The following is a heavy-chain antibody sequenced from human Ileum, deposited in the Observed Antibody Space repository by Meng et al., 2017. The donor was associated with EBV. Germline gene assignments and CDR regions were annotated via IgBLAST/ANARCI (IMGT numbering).Heavy chain of an antibody. Sequence: QLQLIQSGAEVEKPGALVSASCKASGYTFTHHGISWIRQAPGQGLEWMGWISCYNGDTNYAQKFQGRVTMTTDTSTSTAYMDLRSLRSDDTAVYYCARDPSNTSGRYAYFDYWGQGTLVTVSS. CDR3: ARDPSNTSGRYAYFDY. CDR2: ISCYNGDT. V-gene: IGHV1-18*01. CDR1: GYTFTHHG. J-gene: IGHJ4*02. D-gene: IGHD6-19*01.